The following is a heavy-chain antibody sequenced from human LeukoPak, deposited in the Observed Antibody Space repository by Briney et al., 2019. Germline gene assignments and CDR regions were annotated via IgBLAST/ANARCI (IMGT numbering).Heavy chain of an antibody. D-gene: IGHD2-2*03. V-gene: IGHV4-59*01. J-gene: IGHJ5*02. CDR2: IYYSGST. CDR3: ARDLGYCSSTSCYGWFDP. Sequence: SETLSLTSTVSGGSISSYYWSWIRQPPGKGLEWIGYIYYSGSTNYNPSLKSRVTISVDTSKNQFSLKLSSVTAADTAVYYCARDLGYCSSTSCYGWFDPWGQGTLVTVCS. CDR1: GGSISSYY.